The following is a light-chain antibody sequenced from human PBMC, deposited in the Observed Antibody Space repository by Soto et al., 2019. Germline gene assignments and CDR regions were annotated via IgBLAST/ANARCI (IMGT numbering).Light chain of an antibody. J-gene: IGKJ1*01. Sequence: EIVLTQSPGTLSLSPWERATLSCKASQSVSSSYLAWYQQKPGQAPRLLIYVASSKATGIPDRFSGSGSGTDFTLTISRLEPEDFAVYYCQQYGSSPRTFGQGTKVEIK. CDR2: VAS. CDR1: QSVSSSY. V-gene: IGKV3-20*01. CDR3: QQYGSSPRT.